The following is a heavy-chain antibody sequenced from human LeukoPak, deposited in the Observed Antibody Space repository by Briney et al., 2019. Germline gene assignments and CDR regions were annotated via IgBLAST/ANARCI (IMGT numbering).Heavy chain of an antibody. V-gene: IGHV3-20*04. CDR3: ARSQRSGWDYFDY. CDR2: INWNGDNT. D-gene: IGHD6-19*01. J-gene: IGHJ4*02. CDR1: GFTFDDYV. Sequence: GGSLRLSCAASGFTFDDYVVNWVRQAPGKGLEWVSGINWNGDNTGYADSVRGRFTIFRDNAQKSLYLQMNSLRAEDMAFYYCARSQRSGWDYFDYWGQGTLVTVSS.